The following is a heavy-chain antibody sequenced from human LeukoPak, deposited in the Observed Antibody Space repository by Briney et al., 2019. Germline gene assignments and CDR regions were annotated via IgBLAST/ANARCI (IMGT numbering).Heavy chain of an antibody. CDR2: FDPEDGET. V-gene: IGHV1-24*01. CDR1: VYTLTELS. J-gene: IGHJ4*02. Sequence: ASVKVSCKVSVYTLTELSMHWVRQAPGKGLEWLGGFDPEDGETIYAQKFQGRVTMTEDTSTDTAYTELSSLRSEDTAVYYCATLPLSYDYVWGSYRQYYFDYWGQGTLVTVSS. D-gene: IGHD3-16*02. CDR3: ATLPLSYDYVWGSYRQYYFDY.